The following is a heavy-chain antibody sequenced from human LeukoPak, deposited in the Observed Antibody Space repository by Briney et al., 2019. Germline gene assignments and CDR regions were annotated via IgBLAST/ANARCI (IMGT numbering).Heavy chain of an antibody. J-gene: IGHJ6*04. CDR3: AKDIAQRGFGESMDV. CDR2: IGWDGGST. V-gene: IGHV3-43*01. Sequence: PGGSLRPSCAASGFTFGDYTMHWVRQAPGKGLEWVSLIGWDGGSTYYGDSVKGRFTISRDNRKKSLYLQMDSLRTEDTALYYCAKDIAQRGFGESMDVWGKGTTVTVSS. D-gene: IGHD3-10*01. CDR1: GFTFGDYT.